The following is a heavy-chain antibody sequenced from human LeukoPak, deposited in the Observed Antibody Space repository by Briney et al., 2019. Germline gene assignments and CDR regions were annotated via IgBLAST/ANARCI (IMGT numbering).Heavy chain of an antibody. CDR3: ARGRVPLLGWSGRDWYFDL. CDR2: INPNSGGT. J-gene: IGHJ2*01. Sequence: ASVKVSCKASGYTFTGYYMHWVRQAPGQGLEWMGWINPNSGGTNYAQKFQGWVTMTRDTSISTAYMELSRLRSDDTAVYYCARGRVPLLGWSGRDWYFDLWGRGTLVTVSS. CDR1: GYTFTGYY. V-gene: IGHV1-2*04. D-gene: IGHD3/OR15-3a*01.